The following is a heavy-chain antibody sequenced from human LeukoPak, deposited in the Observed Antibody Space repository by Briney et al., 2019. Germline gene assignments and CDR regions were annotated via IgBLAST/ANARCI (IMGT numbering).Heavy chain of an antibody. Sequence: GGSLRLSCAASGFTFSSYEMNWVRQAPGKGLEWVSYISSSGSTIYYADSVRGRFTISRDNSKNTLYLQMNSLKTEDTAVYYCTSGLSVRRSNNTPVDYWGQGTLVTVSS. CDR2: ISSSGSTI. J-gene: IGHJ4*02. CDR1: GFTFSSYE. V-gene: IGHV3-48*03. CDR3: TSGLSVRRSNNTPVDY. D-gene: IGHD1-1*01.